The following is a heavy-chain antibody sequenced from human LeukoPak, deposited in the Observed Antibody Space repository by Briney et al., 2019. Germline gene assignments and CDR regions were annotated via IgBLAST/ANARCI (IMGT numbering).Heavy chain of an antibody. V-gene: IGHV4-4*02. CDR1: GGFITTTKW. CDR2: IYTSGST. J-gene: IGHJ6*03. Sequence: SETLSLTCAVSGGFITTTKWWSWVRQPPGKGLEWIGRIYTSGSTNYNPSLKSRVTMSVDTSKNQFSLKLSSVTAADTAVYYCARRGVAAAGPPVPYYYYYYMDVWGKGTTVTVSS. CDR3: ARRGVAAAGPPVPYYYYYYMDV. D-gene: IGHD6-13*01.